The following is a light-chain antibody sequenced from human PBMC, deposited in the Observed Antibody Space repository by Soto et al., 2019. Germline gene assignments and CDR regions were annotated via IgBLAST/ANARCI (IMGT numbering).Light chain of an antibody. J-gene: IGKJ4*01. CDR3: QQYYSTPP. CDR2: WAS. Sequence: EIVMTQSPDSLAVSLGERATINCKSSQSVLYSSNNKNYLAWYQQKPGQPPKLLIYWASTRESGVPDRFSGSGSGTDFTLTISSLQAEDVAVYYCQQYYSTPPFGGGTKVEIK. V-gene: IGKV4-1*01. CDR1: QSVLYSSNNKNY.